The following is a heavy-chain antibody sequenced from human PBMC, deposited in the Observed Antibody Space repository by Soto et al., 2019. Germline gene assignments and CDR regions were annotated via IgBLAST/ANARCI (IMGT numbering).Heavy chain of an antibody. CDR2: LKTKCEGGTM. Sequence: EVQLVESGGGFVEPGGSLRLSCVGSGLTLSHAWMTWVRQAPGKGLEWVGRLKTKCEGGTMDYAAPVKCTFSVSSDDSENTLYLHMSSLNSEDTAMYYCVADLPVVRTNWGFDYWGQGTLVTVSS. CDR3: VADLPVVRTNWGFDY. D-gene: IGHD7-27*01. V-gene: IGHV3-15*07. J-gene: IGHJ4*02. CDR1: GLTLSHAW.